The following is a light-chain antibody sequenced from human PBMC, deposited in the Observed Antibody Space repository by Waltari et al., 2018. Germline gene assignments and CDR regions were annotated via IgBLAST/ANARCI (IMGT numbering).Light chain of an antibody. CDR1: NGYIGNYNY. Sequence: QSALTQPASVSGSPGQSITISCTGTNGYIGNYNYFSWYQQHPGKAPKLIIYEVNYRPSGVSIRFSGSKSGNTASLTISGLQAEDEADYYCCSFTRASTWVFGGGTKLTVL. CDR3: CSFTRASTWV. V-gene: IGLV2-14*01. CDR2: EVN. J-gene: IGLJ3*02.